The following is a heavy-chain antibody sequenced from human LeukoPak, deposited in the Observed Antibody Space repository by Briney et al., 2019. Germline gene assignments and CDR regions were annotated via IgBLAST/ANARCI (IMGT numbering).Heavy chain of an antibody. CDR1: GGSISSSTYY. CDR3: ARQGLRFLEWLLTPFDY. D-gene: IGHD3-3*01. V-gene: IGHV4-39*01. CDR2: IYYSGST. Sequence: SETLSLICTVSGGSISSSTYYWGWIRQPPGKGLEWIGSIYYSGSTYYNPSLKSRVTISVDTSKNQFSLKLSSVTAADTAVYYCARQGLRFLEWLLTPFDYWGQGTLVTVSS. J-gene: IGHJ4*02.